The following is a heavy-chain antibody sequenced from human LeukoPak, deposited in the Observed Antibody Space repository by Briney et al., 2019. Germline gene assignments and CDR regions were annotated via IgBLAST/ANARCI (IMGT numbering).Heavy chain of an antibody. D-gene: IGHD3-16*02. CDR3: ARVYRGYFDL. V-gene: IGHV4-39*07. Sequence: PSETLSLTCTVSGGSISSSSYYWGWIRQPPEKGLEWIGSIYYSGSTYYNPSLKSRVTISVDTSKNQFSLKLSSVTAADTAVYYCARVYRGYFDLWGRGTLVTVSS. CDR1: GGSISSSSYY. CDR2: IYYSGST. J-gene: IGHJ2*01.